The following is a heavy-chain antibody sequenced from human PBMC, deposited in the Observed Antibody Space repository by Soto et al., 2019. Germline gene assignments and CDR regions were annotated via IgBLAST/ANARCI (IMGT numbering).Heavy chain of an antibody. D-gene: IGHD3-22*01. Sequence: GGSLRLSWAASGFTFSSYIMNWVRQAPGKGLKWVSYISSSSSTIYYADSVKGRFTISRDNAKNSLYLQMNSLRAEDTAVYYCARDLRPYYDSSGYFFWGQGTLVTVSS. V-gene: IGHV3-48*01. CDR1: GFTFSSYI. CDR3: ARDLRPYYDSSGYFF. J-gene: IGHJ4*02. CDR2: ISSSSSTI.